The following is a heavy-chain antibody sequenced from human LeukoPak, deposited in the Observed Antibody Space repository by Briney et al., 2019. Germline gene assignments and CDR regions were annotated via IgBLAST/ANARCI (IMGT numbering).Heavy chain of an antibody. CDR2: ISGSGGST. J-gene: IGHJ4*02. CDR3: AKDRTPLRYFDWLLPNSDY. D-gene: IGHD3-9*01. Sequence: GGSLRLSCAASGFTFSSYAMNWVRQAPGKGLEWVSAISGSGGSTYYADSVKGLFTISRDNSKNTLYLQMNSLRAEDTAAYYCAKDRTPLRYFDWLLPNSDYWGQGTLVTVSS. V-gene: IGHV3-23*01. CDR1: GFTFSSYA.